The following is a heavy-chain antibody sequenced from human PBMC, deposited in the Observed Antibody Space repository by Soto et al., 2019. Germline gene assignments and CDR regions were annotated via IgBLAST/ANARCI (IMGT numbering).Heavy chain of an antibody. D-gene: IGHD3-3*01. CDR1: GFSFSSAW. V-gene: IGHV3-15*07. CDR2: IKSKIDGGTT. J-gene: IGHJ4*01. CDR3: TTDSLFSTTLVRFGL. Sequence: PGESLKISCAASGFSFSSAWINWVRQAPGKGLEWVGRIKSKIDGGTTDFAESVKGRFAISRDDSRDMTYMQMNSLKTEDTAVYYCTTDSLFSTTLVRFGLWGHGTLVTVSS.